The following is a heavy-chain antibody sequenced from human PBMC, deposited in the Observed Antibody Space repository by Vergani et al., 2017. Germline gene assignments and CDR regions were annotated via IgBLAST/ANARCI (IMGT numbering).Heavy chain of an antibody. CDR2: IWYDGSNK. CDR1: GFTFSSYG. V-gene: IGHV3-33*01. J-gene: IGHJ6*02. CDR3: ARDPNQKGITMVRGVITQPNYYGMDV. Sequence: QVQLVESVGGVVQPGRSLRLSCAASGFTFSSYGMHWVRQAPGKGLEWVAVIWYDGSNKYYADSVKGRFTISRDNSKNTLYLQMNSLRAEDTAVYYCARDPNQKGITMVRGVITQPNYYGMDVWGQGTTVTVSS. D-gene: IGHD3-10*01.